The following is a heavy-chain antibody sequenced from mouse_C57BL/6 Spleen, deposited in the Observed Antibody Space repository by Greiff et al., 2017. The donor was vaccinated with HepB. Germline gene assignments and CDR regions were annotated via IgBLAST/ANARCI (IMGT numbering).Heavy chain of an antibody. J-gene: IGHJ3*01. CDR2: INPGSGGT. Sequence: QVQLQQSGAELVRPGTSVKVSCKASGYAFTNYLIEWVKQRPGQGLEWIGVINPGSGGTNYNEKFKGKATLTADKSSSTAYMQLSSLTSEDSAVYFCGREGYDGTWFAYWGQGTLVTVSA. CDR3: GREGYDGTWFAY. CDR1: GYAFTNYL. V-gene: IGHV1-54*01. D-gene: IGHD2-2*01.